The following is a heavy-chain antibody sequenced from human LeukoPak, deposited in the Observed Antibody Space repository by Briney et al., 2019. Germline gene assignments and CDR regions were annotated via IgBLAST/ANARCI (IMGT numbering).Heavy chain of an antibody. CDR3: ARYYYYMDV. J-gene: IGHJ6*03. CDR2: ISSSGSTI. CDR1: GFTFSSYE. Sequence: PGGSLRLSCAASGFTFSSYEMNWVRQAPGKGLEWVSYISSSGSTIYYADSVKGRFTISRDNAKNSLYLQMNSLRADDTAVYYCARYYYYMDVWGKGTTVTISS. V-gene: IGHV3-48*03.